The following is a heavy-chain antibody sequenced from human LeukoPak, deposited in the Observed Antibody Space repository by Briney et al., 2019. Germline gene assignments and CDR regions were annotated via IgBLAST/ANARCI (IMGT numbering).Heavy chain of an antibody. CDR1: GASITSGSYY. Sequence: SETLSLTCTVSGASITSGSYYWTWIRQAAGKGPEWIGRIYTSGKTYYHRSLQSRVTISLDTSKNQISLRLDSVTATDTAVFYCARESIGVVGTSLLDYWGHGTLVTVSS. J-gene: IGHJ4*01. V-gene: IGHV4-61*02. CDR3: ARESIGVVGTSLLDY. CDR2: IYTSGKT. D-gene: IGHD6-19*01.